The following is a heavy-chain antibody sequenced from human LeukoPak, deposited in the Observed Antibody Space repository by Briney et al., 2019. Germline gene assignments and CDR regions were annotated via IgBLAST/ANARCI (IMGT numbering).Heavy chain of an antibody. Sequence: SETLSLTCTVSGGSISSSSYYWGWIRQPPGKGLEWIGSIYYSGSTYYNPSLKSRVTISVDTSKNQFSLKLSSVTAADTAVYYCARTGPHGAFDIWGQGTMVTVSS. CDR1: GGSISSSSYY. J-gene: IGHJ3*02. V-gene: IGHV4-39*07. CDR2: IYYSGST. CDR3: ARTGPHGAFDI.